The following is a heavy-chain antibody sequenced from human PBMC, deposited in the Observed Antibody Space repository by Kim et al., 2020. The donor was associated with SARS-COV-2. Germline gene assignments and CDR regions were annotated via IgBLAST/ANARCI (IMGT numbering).Heavy chain of an antibody. Sequence: SETLSLTCAVYGGSFSGYYWSWIRQPPGKGLEWIGEINHSGSTNYNPPLKSRVTISVDTSKNQYSLKLSSVTAADTAVYYCARGGYDILTVFTKLRDPKGYGMDVWGQGNTVTVSS. V-gene: IGHV4-34*01. J-gene: IGHJ6*02. CDR1: GGSFSGYY. CDR2: INHSGST. D-gene: IGHD3-9*01. CDR3: ARGGYDILTVFTKLRDPKGYGMDV.